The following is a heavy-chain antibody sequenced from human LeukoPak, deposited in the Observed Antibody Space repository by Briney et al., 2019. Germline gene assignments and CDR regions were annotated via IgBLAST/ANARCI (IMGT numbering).Heavy chain of an antibody. CDR2: ISYDGSNK. CDR1: GFTFSSYA. J-gene: IGHJ4*02. Sequence: TGGSLRLSCAASGFTFSSYAMHWVRQAPGKGLEWVAVISYDGSNKYYADSVKGRFTISRDNAKNSLYLQMNSLRAEDTAVYYCARGYYDSSGYPVSPDYWGQGTLVTVSS. V-gene: IGHV3-30*04. D-gene: IGHD3-22*01. CDR3: ARGYYDSSGYPVSPDY.